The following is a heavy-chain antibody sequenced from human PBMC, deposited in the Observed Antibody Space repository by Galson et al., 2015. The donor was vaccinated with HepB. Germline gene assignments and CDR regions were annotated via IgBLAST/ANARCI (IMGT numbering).Heavy chain of an antibody. V-gene: IGHV3-33*01. CDR1: GFTFSSYG. D-gene: IGHD3-10*01. Sequence: SLRLSCAASGFTFSSYGMHWVRQAPGKGLEWVAVIWYDGSNKYYADSVKGRFTISRDNSKNTLYLQMNSLRAEDTAVYYCARDRKVLWFGGLLQHAGMDVWGKGTTVTVSS. CDR2: IWYDGSNK. J-gene: IGHJ6*04. CDR3: ARDRKVLWFGGLLQHAGMDV.